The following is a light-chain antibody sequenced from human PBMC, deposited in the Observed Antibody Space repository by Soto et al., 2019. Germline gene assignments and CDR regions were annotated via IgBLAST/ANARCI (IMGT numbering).Light chain of an antibody. J-gene: IGLJ3*02. V-gene: IGLV2-8*01. Sequence: QSALTQPPSASGSPGQSVTISCTGTSSDVGAYNYVSWYQQHAGKAPKLVIYEVTKRPSGVPDRFSGSKSANTASLTVSGLQAEDGAEYYCSSFASSNTWVLGGGTKLTVL. CDR3: SSFASSNTWV. CDR2: EVT. CDR1: SSDVGAYNY.